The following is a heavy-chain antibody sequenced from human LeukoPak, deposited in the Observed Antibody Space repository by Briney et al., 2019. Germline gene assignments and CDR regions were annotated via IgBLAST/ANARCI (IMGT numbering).Heavy chain of an antibody. CDR2: IYASGSI. J-gene: IGHJ6*03. CDR1: GASVTNFY. D-gene: IGHD2-15*01. Sequence: SETLSLTCSVSGASVTNFYWTWIRQPAGKGLEYIGRIYASGSIDYNPSLKSRVTLSVDSSNNQLSLNLTSVTAADTALYYCARSARFNYFYMDVWGKGTSVTVSS. CDR3: ARSARFNYFYMDV. V-gene: IGHV4-4*07.